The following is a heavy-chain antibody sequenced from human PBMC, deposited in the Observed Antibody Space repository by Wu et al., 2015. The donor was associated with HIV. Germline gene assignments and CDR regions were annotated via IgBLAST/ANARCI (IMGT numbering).Heavy chain of an antibody. D-gene: IGHD6-19*01. Sequence: QVQLVQSGAEVKKPGASVKVSCKASGYGFTNHDIIWVRQAPGQGLEWMGSISIFNGHTNYAQEFQDRVSMTKDTSTSTAFMELRSLTFDDTAVYYCSRVLAQWLVLAYWGQGTRGHRLL. V-gene: IGHV1-18*01. CDR2: ISIFNGHT. CDR3: SRVLAQWLVLAY. J-gene: IGHJ4*02. CDR1: GYGFTNHD.